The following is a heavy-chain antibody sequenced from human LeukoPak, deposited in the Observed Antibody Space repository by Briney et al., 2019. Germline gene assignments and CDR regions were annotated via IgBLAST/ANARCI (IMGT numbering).Heavy chain of an antibody. CDR2: IWYDGSNK. D-gene: IGHD2-15*01. V-gene: IGHV3-33*01. CDR3: ARGAGTGWYYFDY. Sequence: QSGKSLRLSCTASGFTFSNYAMHWVRQAPGKGLEWVAVIWYDGSNKYYADSVKGRFTISRDNSKNTVFLLMNSLRAEDTAVYYCARGAGTGWYYFDYWGQGSVVTVPS. CDR1: GFTFSNYA. J-gene: IGHJ4*02.